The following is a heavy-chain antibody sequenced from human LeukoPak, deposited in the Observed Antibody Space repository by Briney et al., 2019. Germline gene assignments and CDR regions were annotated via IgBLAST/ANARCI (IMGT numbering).Heavy chain of an antibody. J-gene: IGHJ4*02. V-gene: IGHV1-18*01. Sequence: ASVKVSCKASGYTFSTYGFSWVRQAPGQGLEWMGWISAYNGNTNYAQKFQGRVTITADKSTSTAYMELSSLRSEDTAVYYCARWPGGCSSTSCSFDYWGQGTLVTVSS. CDR2: ISAYNGNT. D-gene: IGHD2-2*01. CDR3: ARWPGGCSSTSCSFDY. CDR1: GYTFSTYG.